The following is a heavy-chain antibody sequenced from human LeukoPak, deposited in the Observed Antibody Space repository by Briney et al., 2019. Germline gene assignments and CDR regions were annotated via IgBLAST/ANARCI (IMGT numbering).Heavy chain of an antibody. J-gene: IGHJ3*02. V-gene: IGHV4-59*01. CDR3: ARERPLGPHDAFDI. CDR1: GASISTYY. D-gene: IGHD7-27*01. CDR2: IYYSGST. Sequence: PSETLSLTCTVPGASISTYYWTWIRQPPGKGLEWIGYIYYSGSTNYNPSLKSRVTISVDTSKKQFSLKLTSVTAADTAVYYCARERPLGPHDAFDIWGQGTMVTVSS.